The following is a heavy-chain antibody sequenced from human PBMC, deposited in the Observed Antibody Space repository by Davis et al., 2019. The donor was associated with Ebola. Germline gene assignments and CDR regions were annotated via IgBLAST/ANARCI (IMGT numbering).Heavy chain of an antibody. Sequence: GESLKISCAASGFTFSRYWMHWVRQAPGKGLVYVSRISSDGGIPSYADSVKGRFTISRDNAKSTLYLQMNSLTAEDTAVYYCVRTTYGAPEYWGQGTLVTVSS. V-gene: IGHV3-74*01. J-gene: IGHJ4*02. D-gene: IGHD4-17*01. CDR2: ISSDGGIP. CDR3: VRTTYGAPEY. CDR1: GFTFSRYW.